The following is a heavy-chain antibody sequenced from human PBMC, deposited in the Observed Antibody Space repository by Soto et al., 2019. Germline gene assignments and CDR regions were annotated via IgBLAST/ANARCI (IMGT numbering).Heavy chain of an antibody. CDR2: IIPIFGTA. CDR3: ASTGDDFWSGYYFR. J-gene: IGHJ4*02. V-gene: IGHV1-69*06. Sequence: GASVKVSCKASGGTFSIYAISWVRQAPGQGLEWMGGIIPIFGTANYAQKFQGRVTITADKSTSTAYMELSSLRSEDTAVYYCASTGDDFWSGYYFRWGQGTLVTVSS. CDR1: GGTFSIYA. D-gene: IGHD3-3*01.